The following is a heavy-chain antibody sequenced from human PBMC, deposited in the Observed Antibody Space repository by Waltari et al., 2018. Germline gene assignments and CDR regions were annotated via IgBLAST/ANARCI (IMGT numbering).Heavy chain of an antibody. J-gene: IGHJ3*02. CDR3: ARDRLGIVGATYGEHDAFDI. CDR2: IIPIFGTA. Sequence: QVQLVQSGAEVKKPGSSVKVSCKASGGTFSSYAISWVRQAPGPGLGWMGGIIPIFGTANYAQKFQGRVTITADESTSTAYMELSSLRSEDTAVYYCARDRLGIVGATYGEHDAFDIWGQGTMVTVSS. D-gene: IGHD1-26*01. V-gene: IGHV1-69*13. CDR1: GGTFSSYA.